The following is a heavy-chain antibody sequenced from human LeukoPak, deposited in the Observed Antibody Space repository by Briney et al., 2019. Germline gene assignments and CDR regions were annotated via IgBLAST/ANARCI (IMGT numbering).Heavy chain of an antibody. CDR1: GYTFTSYG. D-gene: IGHD1-26*01. CDR2: INPNSGGT. V-gene: IGHV1-2*02. CDR3: AFSVGATMGFDY. Sequence: ASVKVSCKASGYTFTSYGISWVRQAPGQGLEWMGWINPNSGGTNYAQKFQGRVTMTRDTSISTAYMELSRLRSDDTAVYYCAFSVGATMGFDYWGQGTLVTVSS. J-gene: IGHJ4*02.